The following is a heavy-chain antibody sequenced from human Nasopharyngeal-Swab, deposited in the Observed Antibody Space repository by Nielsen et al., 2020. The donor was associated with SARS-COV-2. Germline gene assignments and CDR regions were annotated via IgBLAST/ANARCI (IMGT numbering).Heavy chain of an antibody. CDR2: IYHSGST. J-gene: IGHJ4*02. Sequence: SETLSLTCAVSGGSISSSNWWRWVRQPPGKGLEWIGEIYHSGSTNYNPSLKSRVTISVDKSKNQFSLKLSSVTAADTAVYYCARDAGIAAAGNYPLDYWGQGTLVTVSS. CDR1: GGSISSSNW. CDR3: ARDAGIAAAGNYPLDY. D-gene: IGHD6-13*01. V-gene: IGHV4-4*02.